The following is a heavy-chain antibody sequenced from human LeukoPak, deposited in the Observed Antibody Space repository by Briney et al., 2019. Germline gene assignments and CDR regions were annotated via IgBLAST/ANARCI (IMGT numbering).Heavy chain of an antibody. D-gene: IGHD3-10*01. Sequence: SETLSLTCTVSGGSISGYYWSWIRHPPGKGLEWIGNIYYSGSTNYNPSLKSRVTISVDTSKKQFSLKLSSVIAADTAVYYCARSYYGYHGSGSYYSLDYWGQGTLVTVSS. CDR2: IYYSGST. V-gene: IGHV4-59*01. J-gene: IGHJ4*02. CDR3: ARSYYGYHGSGSYYSLDY. CDR1: GGSISGYY.